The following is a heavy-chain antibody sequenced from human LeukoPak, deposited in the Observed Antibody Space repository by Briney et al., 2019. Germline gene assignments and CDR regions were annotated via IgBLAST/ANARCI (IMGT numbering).Heavy chain of an antibody. CDR2: ISYDGSNK. V-gene: IGHV3-30*18. CDR3: AKDRGELLDAFDI. J-gene: IGHJ3*02. D-gene: IGHD1-26*01. Sequence: GRSPRLSCAASGFTFSSYGMHWVRQAPGKGLEWVAVISYDGSNKYYADSVKGRFTISRDNSKNTLYLQMNSLRAEDTAVYYCAKDRGELLDAFDIWGQGTMVTVSS. CDR1: GFTFSSYG.